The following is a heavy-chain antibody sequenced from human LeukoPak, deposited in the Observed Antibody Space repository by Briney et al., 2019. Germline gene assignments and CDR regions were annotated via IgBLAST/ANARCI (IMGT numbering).Heavy chain of an antibody. CDR1: GGTFSRYA. D-gene: IGHD3-10*01. J-gene: IGHJ6*03. Sequence: SVKVSCKASGGTFSRYAISWVRQAPGQGLEWMGGIIPVLGTTNYAQTFQNKVTITADESTSTTYMEPSSLTSEYGAVYYCATSGGDYYYSYSLDVWGKGTPVTISS. V-gene: IGHV1-69*13. CDR2: IIPVLGTT. CDR3: ATSGGDYYYSYSLDV.